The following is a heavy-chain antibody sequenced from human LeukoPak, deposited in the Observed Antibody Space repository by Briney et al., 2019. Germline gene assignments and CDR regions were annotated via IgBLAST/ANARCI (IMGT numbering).Heavy chain of an antibody. CDR2: IYYSGST. V-gene: IGHV4-59*01. CDR1: GGSISSYY. Sequence: SETLSLTCTVSGGSISSYYWSWIRQPPGKGLEWIGHIYYSGSTNYNPSLKSRVTISVDTSKNQFSLKLSSVTAADTAVYYCAREEVVDGYKFLDYWGQGTLVTVSS. J-gene: IGHJ4*02. D-gene: IGHD5-24*01. CDR3: AREEVVDGYKFLDY.